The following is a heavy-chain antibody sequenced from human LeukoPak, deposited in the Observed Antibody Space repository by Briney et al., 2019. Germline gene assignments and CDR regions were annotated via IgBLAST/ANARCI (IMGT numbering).Heavy chain of an antibody. CDR3: ARVPRVGHDNWFDP. Sequence: GGSLRLSRAASGFTFSSHSMNWVRQAPGKGLEWISYIDSSSSLTQYTDSVKGRFTISRDDARNSLFLEMNSLRDEDTAVYYCARVPRVGHDNWFDPWGQGTLVIVSS. J-gene: IGHJ5*02. V-gene: IGHV3-48*02. CDR1: GFTFSSHS. CDR2: IDSSSSLT. D-gene: IGHD1-26*01.